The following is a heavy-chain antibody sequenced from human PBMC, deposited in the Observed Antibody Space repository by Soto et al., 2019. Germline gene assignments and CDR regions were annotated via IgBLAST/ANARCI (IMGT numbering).Heavy chain of an antibody. J-gene: IGHJ5*02. V-gene: IGHV4-39*01. CDR2: IYYDGST. CDR3: ARRGSASWRNWFDP. Sequence: SETLSLTCIVSGGSITSTIDYWVWIRQSPGRGLEWIGNIYYDGSTFYNPSLKSRVTISVDTSKRQFSLRVSSVTAADTAVYYCARRGSASWRNWFDPWGHGTLVTVSS. CDR1: GGSITSTIDY. D-gene: IGHD2-2*01.